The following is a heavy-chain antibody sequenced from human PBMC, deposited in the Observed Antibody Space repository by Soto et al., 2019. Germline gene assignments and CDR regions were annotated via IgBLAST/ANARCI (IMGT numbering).Heavy chain of an antibody. V-gene: IGHV4-34*01. CDR3: ARDPYDYGDYGFDY. CDR1: GGSFSGYY. CDR2: INHSGST. D-gene: IGHD4-17*01. J-gene: IGHJ4*02. Sequence: SETLSLTCAVYGGSFSGYYWSWIRQPPGKGLEWIGEINHSGSTNYNPSLKSRVTISVDTSKNKFSLQLSSVTAADTAVYYCARDPYDYGDYGFDYWGQGTLVTVSS.